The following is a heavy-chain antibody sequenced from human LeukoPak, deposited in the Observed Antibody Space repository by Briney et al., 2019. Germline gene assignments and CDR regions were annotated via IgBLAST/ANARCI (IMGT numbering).Heavy chain of an antibody. D-gene: IGHD3-10*01. V-gene: IGHV1-18*01. Sequence: ASVKVSCKASGYTFTSYGISWGRQAPGQGLEWMGWISAYNGNTNYAQKLQGRVTMTTDTSTSTAYMELRSLRSDDTAVYYCARVGYYGSGSYYNPLRNYYYMDVWGKGTTVTVSS. J-gene: IGHJ6*03. CDR3: ARVGYYGSGSYYNPLRNYYYMDV. CDR2: ISAYNGNT. CDR1: GYTFTSYG.